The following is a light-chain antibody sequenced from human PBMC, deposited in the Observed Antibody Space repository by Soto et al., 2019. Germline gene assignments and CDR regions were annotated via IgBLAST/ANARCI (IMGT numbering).Light chain of an antibody. V-gene: IGLV2-14*01. CDR1: SSDVGGYNY. CDR2: EVS. CDR3: SSYTSSSTFVV. J-gene: IGLJ2*01. Sequence: QSVLTQPASGSGSPGQSSTISCTGTSSDVGGYNYVSWYQQHPGKAPKLMIYEVSNRPSGVSNRFSGSKSGNTSSLTISGLQAEDEADYYCSSYTSSSTFVVFGGGTKLTVL.